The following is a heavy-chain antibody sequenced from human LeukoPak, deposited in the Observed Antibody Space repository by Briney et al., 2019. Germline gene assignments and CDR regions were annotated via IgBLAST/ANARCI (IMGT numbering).Heavy chain of an antibody. CDR2: ISAYNGNT. CDR1: GYTFTSYG. D-gene: IGHD3-16*01. Sequence: ASVKVSCKASGYTFTSYGISWVRQAPGQGLEWMGWISAYNGNTNYAQKLQGRVTMTTDTSTSTAYMDLRSLRSDDTAVYYCAREGTYDYVWGTQNCFDPWGQGTLVTVSS. J-gene: IGHJ5*02. CDR3: AREGTYDYVWGTQNCFDP. V-gene: IGHV1-18*01.